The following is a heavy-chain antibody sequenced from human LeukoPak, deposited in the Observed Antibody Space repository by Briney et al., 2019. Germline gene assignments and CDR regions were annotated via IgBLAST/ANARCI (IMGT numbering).Heavy chain of an antibody. Sequence: SETLSLPCAVYGWSFSSYYWSWIRQPPGEGLEWIGEINHSGNTYYNPTLKSRVTISVDTSKNQFSLELNSVTAADTAVYYCASKYNFGENWGQGALVTVSS. V-gene: IGHV4-34*01. CDR2: INHSGNT. D-gene: IGHD1-1*01. J-gene: IGHJ4*02. CDR1: GWSFSSYY. CDR3: ASKYNFGEN.